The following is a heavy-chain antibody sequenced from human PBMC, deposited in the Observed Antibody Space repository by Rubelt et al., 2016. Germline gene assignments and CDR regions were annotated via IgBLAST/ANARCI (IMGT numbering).Heavy chain of an antibody. CDR3: ATSGGNGGDFDY. Sequence: QLQLQESGLGLVKPSETLSLTCTVSGGSISSSSYYWGWIRQPPGKGLEWTGSIYYSGSTNYNPSLKRRVTISMDTSKNQFVLKLSSWTAADTAVYYCATSGGNGGDFDYWGQGTLVTVSS. CDR1: GGSISSSSYY. D-gene: IGHD4-23*01. V-gene: IGHV4-39*07. J-gene: IGHJ4*02. CDR2: IYYSGST.